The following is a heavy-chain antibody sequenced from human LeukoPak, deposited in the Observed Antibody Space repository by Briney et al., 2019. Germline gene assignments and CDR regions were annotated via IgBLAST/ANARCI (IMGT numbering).Heavy chain of an antibody. V-gene: IGHV3-15*01. Sequence: SGGSLRLSCAASGFTFSSAWMTWVRQAPGKGLEWVGHIKNKTNGGTTDYAAPVKGRFIISRDDSKNTLYLQMNSLRTEDTAVYYCARGFCSSTNCYQGPFDFWGRGTLVTVSS. CDR1: GFTFSSAW. CDR2: IKNKTNGGTT. D-gene: IGHD2-2*01. CDR3: ARGFCSSTNCYQGPFDF. J-gene: IGHJ4*02.